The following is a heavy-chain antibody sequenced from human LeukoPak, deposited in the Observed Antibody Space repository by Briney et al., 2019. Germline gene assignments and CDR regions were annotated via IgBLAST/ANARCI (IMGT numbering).Heavy chain of an antibody. J-gene: IGHJ4*02. V-gene: IGHV4-61*02. CDR2: IYTSGST. CDR3: ARGMTTVTPAFDY. CDR1: GYSISSGYY. Sequence: SETLSLTCTVSGYSISSGYYWGWIRQPAGKGLEWIGRIYTSGSTNYNPSLKSRVTISVDTSKNQFSLKLSSVTAADTAVYYCARGMTTVTPAFDYWGQGTLVTVSS. D-gene: IGHD4-11*01.